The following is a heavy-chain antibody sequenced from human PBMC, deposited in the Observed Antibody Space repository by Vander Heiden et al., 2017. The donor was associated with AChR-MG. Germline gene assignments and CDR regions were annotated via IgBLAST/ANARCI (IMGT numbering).Heavy chain of an antibody. Sequence: QVQLVQSGAEVKKPGASVTVSCKASGYTFTSHAMHWVRQAPGQRLEWMGWINAGNGNTKYSQKFQGRVTITRDTSASTAYMELSSLRSEDTAVYYCARRWNKNSSEKYYFDYWGQGTLVTVSS. J-gene: IGHJ4*02. CDR3: ARRWNKNSSEKYYFDY. V-gene: IGHV1-3*01. CDR1: GYTFTSHA. CDR2: INAGNGNT. D-gene: IGHD6-25*01.